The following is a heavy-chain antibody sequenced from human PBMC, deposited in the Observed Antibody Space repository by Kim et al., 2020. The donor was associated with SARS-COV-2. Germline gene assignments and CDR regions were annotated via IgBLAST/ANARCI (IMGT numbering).Heavy chain of an antibody. CDR2: ISYDGSNT. Sequence: GGSLRLSCTASGFTFSRYGMHWVRQAPGKGLEWVAVISYDGSNTNYVDFVKGRFTISRDNSKNTLYLQMNSLRAEDTALYYCAKDLSTDYSAVDYWGQGT. CDR1: GFTFSRYG. CDR3: AKDLSTDYSAVDY. J-gene: IGHJ4*02. D-gene: IGHD3-22*01. V-gene: IGHV3-30*18.